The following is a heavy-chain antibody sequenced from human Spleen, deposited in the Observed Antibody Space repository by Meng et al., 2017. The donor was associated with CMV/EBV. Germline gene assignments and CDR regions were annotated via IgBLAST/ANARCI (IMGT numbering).Heavy chain of an antibody. CDR3: ARVKPGSYPGDLLDY. CDR2: IVPLFTTA. Sequence: SVKVSCKASGGSFSTSAISWVRQAPGEGLEWMGGIVPLFTTADYARKFQGRLTITTDESTNTAYMELSSLRSEDTAVYYCARVKPGSYPGDLLDYWGQGTLVTVSS. CDR1: GGSFSTSA. V-gene: IGHV1-69*05. J-gene: IGHJ4*02. D-gene: IGHD1-26*01.